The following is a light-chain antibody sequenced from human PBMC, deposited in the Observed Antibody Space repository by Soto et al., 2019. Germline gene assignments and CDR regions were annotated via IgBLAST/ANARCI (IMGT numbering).Light chain of an antibody. CDR2: GSS. CDR1: QSIRSH. Sequence: EIVMTQSPATLSVSPGESATLSCRASQSIRSHLAWYQLRPGQAPRVLIFGSSTRAPGIPARFSASGSETEFTLTITTLQSEDFAVYYCQQYNSWPRTFGQGTKVDIK. CDR3: QQYNSWPRT. J-gene: IGKJ1*01. V-gene: IGKV3-15*01.